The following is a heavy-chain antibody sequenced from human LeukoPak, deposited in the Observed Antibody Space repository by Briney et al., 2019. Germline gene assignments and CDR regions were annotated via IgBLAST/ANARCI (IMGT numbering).Heavy chain of an antibody. V-gene: IGHV4-59*01. Sequence: PSETLSLTCTVSGVSISTYYWNWIRQPPGKGLEWIGYIYHSGSTNYNPSLQSRVTISVDTSKNQFSLNLNSVTAADTAVYYCARGGAARLHLQNWGQGTLVTVSS. J-gene: IGHJ1*01. D-gene: IGHD6-6*01. CDR2: IYHSGST. CDR3: ARGGAARLHLQN. CDR1: GVSISTYY.